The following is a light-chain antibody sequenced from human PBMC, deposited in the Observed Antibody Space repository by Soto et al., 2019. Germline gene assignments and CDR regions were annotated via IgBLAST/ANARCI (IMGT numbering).Light chain of an antibody. CDR2: EVS. Sequence: QSVLTQPASVSGSPGQSITISCTGTSSDVGGYNYVSWYQQHPGKAPKLMISEVSNRPSGVSNRFSGSKSGNTASLTISGLQSEDEADYYCSSFTSVSTWVFGGGTKVTVL. CDR3: SSFTSVSTWV. V-gene: IGLV2-14*01. J-gene: IGLJ3*02. CDR1: SSDVGGYNY.